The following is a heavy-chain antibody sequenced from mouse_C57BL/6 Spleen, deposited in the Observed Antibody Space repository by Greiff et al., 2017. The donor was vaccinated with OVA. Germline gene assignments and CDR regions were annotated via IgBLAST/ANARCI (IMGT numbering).Heavy chain of an antibody. CDR2: ISSGSSTI. CDR1: GFTFSDYG. J-gene: IGHJ2*01. V-gene: IGHV5-17*01. Sequence: EVHLVESGGGLVKPGGSLKLSCAASGFTFSDYGMHWVRQAPEKGLEWVAYISSGSSTIYYADTVKGRFTISRDNAKNTLFLQRTSLRSEDTAMYYCARNGPYYFDYWGQGTTLTVSS. CDR3: ARNGPYYFDY.